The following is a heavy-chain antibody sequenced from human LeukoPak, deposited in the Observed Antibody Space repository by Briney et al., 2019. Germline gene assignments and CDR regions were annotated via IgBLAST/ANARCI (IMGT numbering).Heavy chain of an antibody. CDR1: GYTLAELS. Sequence: ASVKVSCTVSGYTLAELSIQWVRQAPGQGLEWMGGFDPDDEKTIYAQRFKDRVTMSEDTSTDTAYMELSSLTSEDTAVYYCATGTLQYLEWLFDAYDIWGQGTMVTVSS. V-gene: IGHV1-24*01. CDR3: ATGTLQYLEWLFDAYDI. J-gene: IGHJ3*02. D-gene: IGHD3-3*01. CDR2: FDPDDEKT.